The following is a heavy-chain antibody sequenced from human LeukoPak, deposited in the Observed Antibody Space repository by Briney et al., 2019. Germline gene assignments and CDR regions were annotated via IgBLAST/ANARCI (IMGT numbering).Heavy chain of an antibody. D-gene: IGHD2/OR15-2a*01. V-gene: IGHV3-11*04. J-gene: IGHJ3*02. CDR1: GFTFSSYA. CDR3: ARCEGLSYAFDI. CDR2: ISSSGSTI. Sequence: GGSLRLSCAASGFTFSSYAMSWIRQAPGKGLEWVSYISSSGSTIYYADSVKGRFTISRDNAKNSLYLQMNSLRAEDTAVYYCARCEGLSYAFDIWGQGTMVTVSS.